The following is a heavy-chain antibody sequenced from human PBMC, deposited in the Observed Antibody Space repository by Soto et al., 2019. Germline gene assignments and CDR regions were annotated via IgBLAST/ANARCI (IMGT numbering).Heavy chain of an antibody. CDR3: ASGGDVPSHNRIAARPDYYYGMDV. D-gene: IGHD6-6*01. V-gene: IGHV5-51*01. CDR1: GYSFTSYW. J-gene: IGHJ6*02. CDR2: IYPGDSDT. Sequence: PGESLKISCKGSGYSFTSYWIGWVRQIPGKGLEWMGIIYPGDSDTRYSPSFQGQVTISADKSISTAYLQWSSLKASDTAMYYCASGGDVPSHNRIAARPDYYYGMDVWGQGTTVTVSS.